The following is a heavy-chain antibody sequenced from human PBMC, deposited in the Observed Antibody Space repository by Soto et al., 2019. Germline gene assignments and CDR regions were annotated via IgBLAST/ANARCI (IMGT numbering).Heavy chain of an antibody. CDR3: ARVHTAMVTWWFDP. V-gene: IGHV1-8*01. J-gene: IGHJ5*02. D-gene: IGHD5-18*01. Sequence: QVQLVQSGAEVKKPGASVKVSCKASGYTFTSYDINWVRQATGQGLEWMGWMNPNSGNTGYAQKFQGRVTMTRNTXXSTAYMELSSLRSEDTAVYYCARVHTAMVTWWFDPWGQGTLVTVSS. CDR2: MNPNSGNT. CDR1: GYTFTSYD.